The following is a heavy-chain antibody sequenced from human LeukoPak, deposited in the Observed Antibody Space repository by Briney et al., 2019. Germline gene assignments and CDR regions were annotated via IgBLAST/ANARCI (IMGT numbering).Heavy chain of an antibody. J-gene: IGHJ4*02. CDR1: GYSISSGYY. CDR3: ASVSPAADY. V-gene: IGHV4-38-2*02. Sequence: SETLSLTCSVSGYSISSGYYWAWVRQFPGKGLEWIGSINHSWTTYYNPSFKSRATISVDTSKNLYSLRVSSVTAADTAVYYCASVSPAADYWGQGTLVTVSS. CDR2: INHSWTT.